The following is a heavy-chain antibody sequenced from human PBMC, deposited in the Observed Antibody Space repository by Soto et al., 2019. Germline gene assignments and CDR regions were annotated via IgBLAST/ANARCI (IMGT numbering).Heavy chain of an antibody. CDR2: IYWDDDK. D-gene: IGHD5-12*01. V-gene: IGHV2-5*02. CDR3: TRDTVANSTKPPYYYGMDV. Sequence: SGPTLVNPTQTLTLTCTFSGFSLSTSGVGVGWIRQPPGKALEWLALIYWDDDKRYSPSLKSRLTITKDTSKNQVVLTMTNMDPEDRARYCCTRDTVANSTKPPYYYGMDVWGKGTTVTVSA. J-gene: IGHJ6*04. CDR1: GFSLSTSGVG.